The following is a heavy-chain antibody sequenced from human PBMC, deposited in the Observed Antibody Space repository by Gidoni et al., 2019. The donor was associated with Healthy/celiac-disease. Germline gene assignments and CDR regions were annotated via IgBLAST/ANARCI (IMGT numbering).Heavy chain of an antibody. D-gene: IGHD3-10*01. J-gene: IGHJ6*02. V-gene: IGHV3-9*01. CDR2: ISWNSGSI. CDR3: AKVTMVQGVIITYGMDV. CDR1: GFTFDDYA. Sequence: EVQLVESGGGLVQPGRSLRLSCAASGFTFDDYAMHWVRQAPGKGLEWVSGISWNSGSIGYADSVKGRFTISRDNAKNSLYLQMNSLRAEDTALYYCAKVTMVQGVIITYGMDVWGQGTTVTVSS.